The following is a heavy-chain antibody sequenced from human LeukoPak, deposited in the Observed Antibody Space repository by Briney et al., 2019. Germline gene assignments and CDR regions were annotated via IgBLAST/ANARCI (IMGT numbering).Heavy chain of an antibody. D-gene: IGHD3-3*02. CDR3: ARAFYPGYYSYMAV. Sequence: PSETLSLTCTISGASIDSYYWSWIRQPPGKGLEWIGYIYYSGTTNYNPSLKSRVTISVDTSKNQFSLKLSSVTAADTAVYYCARAFYPGYYSYMAVWGKGTTVTVSS. V-gene: IGHV4-59*01. CDR1: GASIDSYY. CDR2: IYYSGTT. J-gene: IGHJ6*03.